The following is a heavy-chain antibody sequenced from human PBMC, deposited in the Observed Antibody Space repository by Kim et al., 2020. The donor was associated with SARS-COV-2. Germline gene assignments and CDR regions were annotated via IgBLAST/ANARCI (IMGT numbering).Heavy chain of an antibody. Sequence: SETLSLTCTVSGGSVSSGSYYWSWIRQPPGKGLEWIGYIYYSGRTNYNPSLKSRVTISVDTSKNQFSLKLSSVTAADTAVYYCARVVVVPAAIHNYYYG. V-gene: IGHV4-61*01. CDR1: GGSVSSGSYY. D-gene: IGHD2-2*01. CDR2: IYYSGRT. J-gene: IGHJ6*01. CDR3: ARVVVVPAAIHNYYYG.